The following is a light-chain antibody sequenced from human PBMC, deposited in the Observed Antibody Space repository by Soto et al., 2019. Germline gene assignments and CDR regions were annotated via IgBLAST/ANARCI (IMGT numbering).Light chain of an antibody. CDR1: EFLSSSY. CDR3: QQPGT. J-gene: IGKJ2*01. Sequence: EIVLTQSPGTLSLSPGERATLSCRASEFLSSSYLVWYQQKPGQAPMLLIYAASRRATGIPDRFSGSGSAKEYTRNINTSEPEYFAVYYCQQPGTFGQGTKLEIK. CDR2: AAS. V-gene: IGKV3-20*01.